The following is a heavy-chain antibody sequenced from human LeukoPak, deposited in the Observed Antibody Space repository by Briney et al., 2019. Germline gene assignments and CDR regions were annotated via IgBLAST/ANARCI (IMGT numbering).Heavy chain of an antibody. V-gene: IGHV4-39*07. J-gene: IGHJ4*02. D-gene: IGHD2-21*02. Sequence: SETLSLTYTVSGDSLRKSTFYWLWIRQPPGRGLEWIGSIYYSGGADYNPSLQSRVTISVDTSKNEFSLKVRSVTAADTAVYFCARTHCEGDCFSAIRYWGQGTPVTVSS. CDR3: ARTHCEGDCFSAIRY. CDR1: GDSLRKSTFY. CDR2: IYYSGGA.